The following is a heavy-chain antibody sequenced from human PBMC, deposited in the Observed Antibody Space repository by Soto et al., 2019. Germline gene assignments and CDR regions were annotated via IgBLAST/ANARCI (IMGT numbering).Heavy chain of an antibody. CDR2: IRNKAYGETT. J-gene: IGHJ4*02. CDR1: GFTFDDYP. V-gene: IGHV3-49*03. CDR3: TRGTGSGWTFDY. D-gene: IGHD6-19*01. Sequence: GGSLRLSCTTSGFTFDDYPMSWFRQAPGKGLEWVSYIRNKAYGETTEYAASVKGRFIISRDDSKSIAYLQMNSLKTEDTAVYYCTRGTGSGWTFDYWGQGTLVTVSS.